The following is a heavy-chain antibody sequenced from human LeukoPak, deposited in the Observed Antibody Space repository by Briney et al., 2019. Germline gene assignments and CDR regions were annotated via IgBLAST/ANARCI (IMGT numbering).Heavy chain of an antibody. Sequence: SETLSLTRAVHGGSCDDYYCSWIRQPPGKGLEWIGEIHPHGIFYYNSSLVSRVTISIDTSTAQFSLWLTSVTAAATAFYYCARGRDRSKAGVLWGEGSLVTVSS. CDR1: GGSCDDYY. V-gene: IGHV4-34*01. D-gene: IGHD2-8*01. CDR3: ARGRDRSKAGVL. J-gene: IGHJ4*02. CDR2: IHPHGIF.